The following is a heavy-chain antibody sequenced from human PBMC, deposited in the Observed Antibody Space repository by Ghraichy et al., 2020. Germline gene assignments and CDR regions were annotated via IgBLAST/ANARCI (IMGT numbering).Heavy chain of an antibody. CDR2: INHSGST. D-gene: IGHD3-22*01. Sequence: GGSFSGYYWSWIRQPPGKGLEWIGEINHSGSTNYNPSLKSRVTISVDTSKNQFSLKLSSVTAADTAVYYCARQWFNSYYYYYGMDVWGQGTTVTVSS. CDR3: ARQWFNSYYYYYGMDV. V-gene: IGHV4-34*01. J-gene: IGHJ6*02. CDR1: GGSFSGYY.